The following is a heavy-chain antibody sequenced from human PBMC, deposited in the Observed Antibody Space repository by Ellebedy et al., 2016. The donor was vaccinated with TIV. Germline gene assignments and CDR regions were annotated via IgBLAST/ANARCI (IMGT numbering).Heavy chain of an antibody. D-gene: IGHD5-12*01. J-gene: IGHJ4*02. V-gene: IGHV1-46*01. CDR2: INPSGGST. CDR3: ARDLGAVVATILGLNY. Sequence: ASVKVSXKASGYTFTSYYMHWVRQAPGQGLEWMGIINPSGGSTSYAQKFQGRVTMTRDTSTSTVYMELSSLRSEDTAVYYCARDLGAVVATILGLNYWGQGTLVTVSS. CDR1: GYTFTSYY.